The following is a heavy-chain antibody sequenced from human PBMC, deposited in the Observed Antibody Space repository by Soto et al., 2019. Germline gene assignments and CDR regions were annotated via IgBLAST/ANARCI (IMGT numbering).Heavy chain of an antibody. CDR3: ARAVSSYYYYYGMDV. J-gene: IGHJ6*02. CDR2: IYYSGST. Sequence: QVQLQESGPGLVKPSQTLSLTCTVSGGSISSGDYYWSWIRQPPGKGLEWIGYIYYSGSTYYNPSLKSRVTISVDTSKSQFSLKLSSVTAADTAVYYCARAVSSYYYYYGMDVWGQGTTVTVSS. V-gene: IGHV4-30-4*01. CDR1: GGSISSGDYY.